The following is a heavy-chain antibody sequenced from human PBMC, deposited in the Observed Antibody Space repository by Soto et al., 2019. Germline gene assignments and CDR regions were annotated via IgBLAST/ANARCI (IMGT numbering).Heavy chain of an antibody. D-gene: IGHD6-13*01. CDR3: ARSAGKGGVAAPIDY. J-gene: IGHJ4*02. CDR1: GFTFSNYD. V-gene: IGHV3-33*01. CDR2: IWYDGSNK. Sequence: VQLVESGGGVVQPGRSLRLSCASSGFTFSNYDMHWVRQAPGKGLEWVAVIWYDGSNKYSADSVKGRLTISRDNSKNTLFLQMDSLRADDTAVYYCARSAGKGGVAAPIDYWGQGTLVTVSS.